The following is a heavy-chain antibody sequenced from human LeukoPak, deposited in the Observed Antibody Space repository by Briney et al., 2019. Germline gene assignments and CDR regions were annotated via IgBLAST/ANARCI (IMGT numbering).Heavy chain of an antibody. CDR3: ARGGDYGDLRYFDY. D-gene: IGHD4-17*01. V-gene: IGHV4-61*08. J-gene: IGHJ4*02. CDR1: GGSISSGGYY. CDR2: IYYRGST. Sequence: PSETLSLTCTVSGGSISSGGYYWSWIRQPPGKGLEWIGYIYYRGSTNYNPSLKSRVTFSVDTSKNQFSLKLNSVTAADTAVYYCARGGDYGDLRYFDYWGQGTLVTVSS.